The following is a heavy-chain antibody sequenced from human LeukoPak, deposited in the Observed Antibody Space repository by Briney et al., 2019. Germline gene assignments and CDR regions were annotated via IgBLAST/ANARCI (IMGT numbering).Heavy chain of an antibody. J-gene: IGHJ4*02. CDR1: GGSFSGYS. CDR2: INHSGST. V-gene: IGHV4-34*01. Sequence: SETLSLTCAVSGGSFSGYSWSWIRQPPGKGLEWIGEINHSGSTNYNPSLKSRVTISVDTSKNQFSLRLISVTAADTAVYYCARGDCSSTSCPSYWGQGTLVTVSS. CDR3: ARGDCSSTSCPSY. D-gene: IGHD2-2*01.